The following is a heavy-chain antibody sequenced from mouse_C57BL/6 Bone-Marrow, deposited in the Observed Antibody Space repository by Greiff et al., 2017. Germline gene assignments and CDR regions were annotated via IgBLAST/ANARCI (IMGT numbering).Heavy chain of an antibody. J-gene: IGHJ2*01. V-gene: IGHV1-64*01. D-gene: IGHD3-2*02. Sequence: QVQLKQPGAELVKPGASVKLSCKASGYTFTSYWMHWVKQRPGQGLEWIGMIHPNSGSTNYNEKFKSKATLTVDKSSSTAYMQLSSLTSEDSAVYYCARRGRQLRPHYFDDWGQGTTLTVSS. CDR3: ARRGRQLRPHYFDD. CDR1: GYTFTSYW. CDR2: IHPNSGST.